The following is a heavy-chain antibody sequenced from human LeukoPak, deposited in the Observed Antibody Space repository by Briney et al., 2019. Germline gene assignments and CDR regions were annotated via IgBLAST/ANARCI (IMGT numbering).Heavy chain of an antibody. CDR2: ISGSGGST. V-gene: IGHV3-23*01. Sequence: GGSLRLSCAASGFTFSSYAMSWVRQAPGKGLEWVSAISGSGGSTYYADSVKGRSTISRNNSKNTLYLQMNSLRAEDTAVYYCAKVAAGFFHYYYGMDVWGQGATVTVSS. D-gene: IGHD2-15*01. J-gene: IGHJ6*02. CDR3: AKVAAGFFHYYYGMDV. CDR1: GFTFSSYA.